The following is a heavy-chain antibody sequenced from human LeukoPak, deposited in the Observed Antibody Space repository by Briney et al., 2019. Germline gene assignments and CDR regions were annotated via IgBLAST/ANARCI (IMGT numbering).Heavy chain of an antibody. CDR3: ARQSRDGYNFDAFDI. CDR1: GGSISSSSYY. Sequence: SGTLSLTCTVSGGSISSSSYYWGWIRQPPGKGLEWIGSIYYSGSTYYNPSLKSRVTISVDTSKNQFSLKLSSVTAADTAVYYCARQSRDGYNFDAFDIWGQGTMVTVSS. J-gene: IGHJ3*02. D-gene: IGHD5-24*01. V-gene: IGHV4-39*01. CDR2: IYYSGST.